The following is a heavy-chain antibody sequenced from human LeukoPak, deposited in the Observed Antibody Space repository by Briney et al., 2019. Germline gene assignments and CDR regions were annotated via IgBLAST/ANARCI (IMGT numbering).Heavy chain of an antibody. V-gene: IGHV3-23*01. Sequence: GGSLRLSCAASGFTFSSYAMNWVRQAPGKGLEWVSAISGSGGSTYYADSVKGRFTISRDNSKNTLYLQMNSLRAEDTAVYYCAKHPYGSGSPGPNYYFDYWGQGTLVTVSS. CDR2: ISGSGGST. J-gene: IGHJ4*02. D-gene: IGHD3-10*01. CDR3: AKHPYGSGSPGPNYYFDY. CDR1: GFTFSSYA.